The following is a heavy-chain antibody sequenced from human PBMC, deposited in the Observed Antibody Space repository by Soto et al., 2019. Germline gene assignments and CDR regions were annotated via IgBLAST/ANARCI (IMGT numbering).Heavy chain of an antibody. V-gene: IGHV3-66*01. CDR2: IYSGSST. J-gene: IGHJ6*02. CDR3: ARDRNTLYGMDV. Sequence: EVQLVESGGGLVQPGGSLRLSCAASGFTVSSNYMSWVRQAPGKGLEWVSFIYSGSSTYYADSVKGRFTIARDNCKNTLYLQMNSLRAEDTAVYYCARDRNTLYGMDVWGQGTTVTVSS. CDR1: GFTVSSNY. D-gene: IGHD2-2*02.